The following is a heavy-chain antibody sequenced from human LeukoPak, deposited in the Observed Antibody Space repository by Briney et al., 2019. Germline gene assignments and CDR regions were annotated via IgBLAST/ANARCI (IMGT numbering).Heavy chain of an antibody. D-gene: IGHD6-19*01. Sequence: LQTLSLTFAISGDSFSINSSSWNWIRQSPSRGLEWLGRTYYRSKLYSAYAVSVKSRISINSDTSKNQFSLQLNSVTPEDTAIYYCARGPQWLNYWGQGTLVTVSS. CDR2: TYYRSKLYS. CDR1: GDSFSINSSS. V-gene: IGHV6-1*01. J-gene: IGHJ4*02. CDR3: ARGPQWLNY.